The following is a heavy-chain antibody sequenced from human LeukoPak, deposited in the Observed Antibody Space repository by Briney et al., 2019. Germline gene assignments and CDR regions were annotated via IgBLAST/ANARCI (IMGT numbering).Heavy chain of an antibody. D-gene: IGHD2/OR15-2a*01. Sequence: ASVTVSCKLSGYTLTKLSIHWVRQAPAKGLEGRGGFDPVDWETMYPQNFQGRVTMTEDTSTDTAYIELSSVRYEATAVYYCATPYDFPRYGMDVWGQGTTVTVSS. CDR3: ATPYDFPRYGMDV. CDR2: FDPVDWET. V-gene: IGHV1-24*01. CDR1: GYTLTKLS. J-gene: IGHJ6*02.